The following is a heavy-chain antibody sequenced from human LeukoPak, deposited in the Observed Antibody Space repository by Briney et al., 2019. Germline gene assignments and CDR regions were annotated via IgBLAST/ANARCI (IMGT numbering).Heavy chain of an antibody. D-gene: IGHD6-13*01. V-gene: IGHV1-69*13. Sequence: ASVKVSCKASGGTFSSYAISWVRQAPGQGLKWMGGIIPIFGTASYAQKFQGRVTITADESTSTAYMELSSLRSEDTAVYYCARDLRGSSWYGGLDYWGQGTLVTVSS. CDR1: GGTFSSYA. CDR3: ARDLRGSSWYGGLDY. J-gene: IGHJ4*02. CDR2: IIPIFGTA.